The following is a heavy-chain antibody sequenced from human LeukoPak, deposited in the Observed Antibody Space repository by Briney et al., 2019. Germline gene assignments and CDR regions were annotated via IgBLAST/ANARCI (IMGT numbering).Heavy chain of an antibody. CDR2: ITAYNGNR. Sequence: ASVKVSCKTSGYTFSNYGISWVRPAPGQGLEWMGWITAYNGNRLYAQRFQGRITLTTDTSTSTSYMELRSLEYDDTAIYYCARDNDKVVDHWGQGTLVTVSS. CDR1: GYTFSNYG. J-gene: IGHJ4*01. D-gene: IGHD1-1*01. CDR3: ARDNDKVVDH. V-gene: IGHV1-18*01.